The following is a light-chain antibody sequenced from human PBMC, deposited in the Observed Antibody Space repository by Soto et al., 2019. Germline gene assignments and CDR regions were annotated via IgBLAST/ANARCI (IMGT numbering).Light chain of an antibody. CDR3: QQYNTYST. CDR1: QSISSW. V-gene: IGKV1-5*03. CDR2: KAS. J-gene: IGKJ1*01. Sequence: DIQMTQSPSTLSASVGHRVTITCRASQSISSWLAWYQQKPGKAPNLLIYKASSLESGVPSRFSGSGSGTEFTLTISSLQPDDFATYYCQQYNTYSTFGQGTKVDIK.